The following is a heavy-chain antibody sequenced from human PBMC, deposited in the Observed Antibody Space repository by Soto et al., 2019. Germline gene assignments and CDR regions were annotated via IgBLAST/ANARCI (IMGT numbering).Heavy chain of an antibody. CDR2: IRYDGSNK. CDR3: ARDRCSSSSCYDYYYYGMGV. CDR1: GFTFSSYG. V-gene: IGHV3-33*08. J-gene: IGHJ6*02. Sequence: PXGSLGLSCAASGFTFSSYGMHWVRQAPGKGLEWVAVIRYDGSNKYYADSVKGRFTISRDNSKNTPYLQMNSLRAEDTAVYYCARDRCSSSSCYDYYYYGMGVWGQGTPVHGSS. D-gene: IGHD2-2*01.